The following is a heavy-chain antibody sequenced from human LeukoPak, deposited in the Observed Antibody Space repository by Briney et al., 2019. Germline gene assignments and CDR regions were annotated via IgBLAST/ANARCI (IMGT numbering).Heavy chain of an antibody. CDR2: ISSSGSTI. CDR3: AKTMGAIDHDY. CDR1: GFTFRDYY. V-gene: IGHV3-11*01. J-gene: IGHJ4*02. D-gene: IGHD1-26*01. Sequence: GGSLRFSCAASGFTFRDYYMTWIRQAPGKGLEWVSYISSSGSTIYYADSVKGRFTISRDNAKNSLYLQMNSLRAEDTAVYYCAKTMGAIDHDYWGQGTLVTVSS.